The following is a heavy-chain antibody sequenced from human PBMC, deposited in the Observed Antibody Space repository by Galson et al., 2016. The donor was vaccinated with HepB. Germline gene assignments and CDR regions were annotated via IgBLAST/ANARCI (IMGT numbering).Heavy chain of an antibody. D-gene: IGHD5/OR15-5a*01. CDR3: ARSGLVSTIGGYFFDY. V-gene: IGHV5-10-1*01. J-gene: IGHJ4*02. Sequence: QSGAEVKKPGESLRISCEGSGYNFANYYISWVRQVPGKGLEWMGRIDPGDSYTNYRPSFQGLVTISADKSLSTTYLHWSSLKASDTAIYYCARSGLVSTIGGYFFDYWGQGALVTVSP. CDR1: GYNFANYY. CDR2: IDPGDSYT.